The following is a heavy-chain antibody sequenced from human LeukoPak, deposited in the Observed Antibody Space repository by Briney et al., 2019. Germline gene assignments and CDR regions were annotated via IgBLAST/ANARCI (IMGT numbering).Heavy chain of an antibody. Sequence: SETLSLTCTVSGGSISSSSYYWGWLRQPPGKGLEWIVSIYYSGSTYYNPSLKSRVTISVYTSKNQFSLKLSSVTAADTAVYYCARFNSGSYQHYFDYWGQGTLVTVSS. CDR3: ARFNSGSYQHYFDY. CDR1: GGSISSSSYY. D-gene: IGHD1-26*01. CDR2: IYYSGST. V-gene: IGHV4-39*07. J-gene: IGHJ4*02.